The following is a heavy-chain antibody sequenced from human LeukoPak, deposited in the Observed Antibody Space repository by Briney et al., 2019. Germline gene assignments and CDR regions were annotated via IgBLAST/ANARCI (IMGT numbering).Heavy chain of an antibody. CDR2: IYSSGST. CDR1: GGSISSSSYY. V-gene: IGHV4-39*01. D-gene: IGHD2-2*01. Sequence: SETLSLTCTVSGGSISSSSYYWGWIRQPPGKGLEWIGSIYSSGSTYYNPSLKSRVTISVDTSKNQFSLKLSSVTAADTAVYYCASVVPAAGRYYYYYYMDVWGKGTTVTISS. CDR3: ASVVPAAGRYYYYYYMDV. J-gene: IGHJ6*03.